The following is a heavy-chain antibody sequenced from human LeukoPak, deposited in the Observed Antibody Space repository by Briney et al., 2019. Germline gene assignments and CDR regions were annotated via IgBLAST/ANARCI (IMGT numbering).Heavy chain of an antibody. V-gene: IGHV3-21*01. D-gene: IGHD2-2*01. J-gene: IGHJ6*02. Sequence: GGSLRLSCAASGFTFSSYSMNWVRQAPGKGLEWVSSISSSSSYIYYVDSVKGRFTISRDNAKNSLYLQMNSLRAEDTAVYYCARERGYCSSTSCYYYYGMDVWGQGTTVTVSS. CDR2: ISSSSSYI. CDR1: GFTFSSYS. CDR3: ARERGYCSSTSCYYYYGMDV.